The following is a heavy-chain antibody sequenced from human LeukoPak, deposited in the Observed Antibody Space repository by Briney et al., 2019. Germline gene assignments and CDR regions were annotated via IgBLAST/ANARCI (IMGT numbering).Heavy chain of an antibody. D-gene: IGHD4-17*01. V-gene: IGHV4-30-2*01. CDR2: IYHSGST. CDR3: VRAHDYGDYLFDY. Sequence: SETLSLTCAVSGGSISSGGYSWSWIRQPPGKGLEWIGYIYHSGSTYYNPSLKSRVTISVDGSKNQFSLKLSSVTAADTAVYYCVRAHDYGDYLFDYWGQGTLVTVSS. J-gene: IGHJ4*02. CDR1: GGSISSGGYS.